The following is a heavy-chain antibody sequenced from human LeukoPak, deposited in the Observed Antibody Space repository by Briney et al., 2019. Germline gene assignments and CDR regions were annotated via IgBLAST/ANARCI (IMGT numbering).Heavy chain of an antibody. V-gene: IGHV3-21*01. CDR2: ISSRSSQI. J-gene: IGHJ4*02. CDR3: ARARCSSTSCSYYFDY. Sequence: GGSLRLSCAASGLTFSSYSMNWVRQAPGKGLEWVSSISSRSSQIYQADSVKGRFTISRDNAKNSLYLQMNSLRAEDTAVYFCARARCSSTSCSYYFDYWGQGTLATVSS. CDR1: GLTFSSYS. D-gene: IGHD2-2*01.